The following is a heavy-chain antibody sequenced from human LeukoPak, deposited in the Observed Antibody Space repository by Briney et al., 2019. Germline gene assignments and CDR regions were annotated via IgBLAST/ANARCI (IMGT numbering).Heavy chain of an antibody. J-gene: IGHJ4*02. CDR3: ARGEGPYYFDY. CDR2: ISAYNGNT. V-gene: IGHV1-18*04. Sequence: GASVKVSCKASGYTFTSYYMHWVRQAPGQGLEWMGWISAYNGNTNYAQKLQGRVTMTTDTSTSTAYMELRSLRSGDTAVYYCARGEGPYYFDYWGQGTLVTVSS. CDR1: GYTFTSYY. D-gene: IGHD1-26*01.